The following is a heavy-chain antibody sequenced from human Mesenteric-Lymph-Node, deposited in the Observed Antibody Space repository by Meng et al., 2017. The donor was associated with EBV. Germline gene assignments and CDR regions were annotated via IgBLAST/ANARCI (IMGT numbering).Heavy chain of an antibody. CDR1: GYTFTTYD. Sequence: QVQHVQSGAEVKKPGASVKVSCKASGYTFTTYDINWVRQATGQGLEWMGWMNPNIGNTGYAQKFQGRVSMTRDTSISTAYMELSSLKSEDTAVYYCARGVEGSGRDWYYWGQGTLVTVSS. J-gene: IGHJ4*02. D-gene: IGHD3-10*01. V-gene: IGHV1-8*01. CDR3: ARGVEGSGRDWYY. CDR2: MNPNIGNT.